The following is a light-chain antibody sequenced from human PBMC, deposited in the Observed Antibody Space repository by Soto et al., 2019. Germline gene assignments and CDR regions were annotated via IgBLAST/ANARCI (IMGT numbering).Light chain of an antibody. Sequence: EIVLTQSPGTLSLSPGERATLSCRASQSFSNNYLAWYQQKPGQAPRLLIYGASATATAIPARFSGSGSGTEFTLTISSLQSEDFAFYYCQQYNKWPRTFGQGTKVDIK. CDR1: QSFSNN. CDR2: GAS. J-gene: IGKJ1*01. CDR3: QQYNKWPRT. V-gene: IGKV3-15*01.